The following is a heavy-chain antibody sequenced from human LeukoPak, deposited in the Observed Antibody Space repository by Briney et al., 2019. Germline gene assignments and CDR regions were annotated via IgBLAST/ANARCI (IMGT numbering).Heavy chain of an antibody. Sequence: GGSLRLSCEASTFGNYWIHWVRQVPGKGLVWISRVSPDGTTTTHADSVKGRFTISRDNAKSTLYLQMNSLSAEDTAVYYCARECDPTMCAGSSPDHWGQGILVTVSS. J-gene: IGHJ4*02. V-gene: IGHV3-74*01. CDR3: ARECDPTMCAGSSPDH. CDR1: TFGNYW. CDR2: VSPDGTTT. D-gene: IGHD5-24*01.